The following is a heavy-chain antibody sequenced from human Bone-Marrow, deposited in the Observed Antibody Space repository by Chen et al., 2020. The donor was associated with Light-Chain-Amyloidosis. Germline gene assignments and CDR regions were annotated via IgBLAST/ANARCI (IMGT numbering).Heavy chain of an antibody. Sequence: QVQLVQSGAEVKKPGSSVTVSCKASGGTFSSYAINWVRQAPGQGLEWKGGIIPILGTEKNAQHFQGRVTITADKSTVTAYMELSSRRSEDTAVYYCARGRPMEPYSSSSAFDDWGQGTLVTVSS. J-gene: IGHJ4*02. D-gene: IGHD6-6*01. CDR1: GGTFSSYA. CDR2: IIPILGTE. CDR3: ARGRPMEPYSSSSAFDD. V-gene: IGHV1-69*06.